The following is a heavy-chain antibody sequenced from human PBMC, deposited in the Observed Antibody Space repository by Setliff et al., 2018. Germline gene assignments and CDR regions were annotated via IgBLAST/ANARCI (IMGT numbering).Heavy chain of an antibody. D-gene: IGHD1-26*01. V-gene: IGHV4-31*03. CDR2: IYYSGST. CDR3: ARDRLLVGARYAMDV. Sequence: PSETLSLTCTVSGGSINSGGYYWSWIRQHPGKGLEWIGYIYYSGSTYYNPSLKSRVTISVDTSKNQFSLKLSSVTAADTAVYYCARDRLLVGARYAMDVWGKGTTGTVSS. J-gene: IGHJ6*03. CDR1: GGSINSGGYY.